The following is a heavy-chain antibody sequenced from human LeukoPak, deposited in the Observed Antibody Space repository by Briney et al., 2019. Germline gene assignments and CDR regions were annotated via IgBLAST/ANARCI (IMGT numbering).Heavy chain of an antibody. Sequence: GGSLRLSCAASGFTFSSYSMNWVRQAPGKGLEWVSAISGSGGSTYSADSVKGRFTISRDNSKNTLYLQMNSLRTEDTAVYYCARGLGYCSGDSCYGYGMDVWGQGTTVTVSS. CDR2: ISGSGGST. V-gene: IGHV3-23*01. J-gene: IGHJ6*02. CDR1: GFTFSSYS. D-gene: IGHD2-15*01. CDR3: ARGLGYCSGDSCYGYGMDV.